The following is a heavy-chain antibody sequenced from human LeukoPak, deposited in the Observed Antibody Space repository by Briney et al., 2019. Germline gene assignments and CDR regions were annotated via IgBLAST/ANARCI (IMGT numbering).Heavy chain of an antibody. D-gene: IGHD5-18*01. J-gene: IGHJ4*02. CDR1: GFTFRNHA. CDR2: IGDSGISI. Sequence: GGSLRLSCVASGFTFRNHAMSWVRQAPGKGLEWVSAIGDSGISIYYADPVKGRFTVSRNNSRNRLFLQMNSLRVEDTAVYSCAKDKFNTYGASLFDYWGQGALVTVSS. V-gene: IGHV3-23*01. CDR3: AKDKFNTYGASLFDY.